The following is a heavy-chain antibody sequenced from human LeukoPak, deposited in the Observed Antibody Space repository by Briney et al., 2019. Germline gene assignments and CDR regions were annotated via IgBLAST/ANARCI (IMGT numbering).Heavy chain of an antibody. V-gene: IGHV4-34*01. Sequence: KPSETLSLTCAVYGGSFGGYYWSWVRQPPGKGLEWIGEINHSGSTNYIPSLKSRVTISVDTSKNQFSLKLSSVTAADTAVYFCARGAADYYDSSGYSYYFDYWGQGTLVTVSS. J-gene: IGHJ4*02. CDR3: ARGAADYYDSSGYSYYFDY. CDR1: GGSFGGYY. D-gene: IGHD3-22*01. CDR2: INHSGST.